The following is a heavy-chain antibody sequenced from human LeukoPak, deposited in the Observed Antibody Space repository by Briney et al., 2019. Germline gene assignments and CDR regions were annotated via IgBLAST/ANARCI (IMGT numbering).Heavy chain of an antibody. CDR3: ARETRIVGATFYYYYMDV. CDR1: GYTFTGYY. V-gene: IGHV1-18*04. Sequence: ASVKVSCKASGYTFTGYYMHWVRQAPGQGLEWMGWISAYNGNTNYAQKLQGRVTMTTDTSTSTAYMELRSLRSDDTAVYYCARETRIVGATFYYYYMDVWGKGTTVTVSS. CDR2: ISAYNGNT. J-gene: IGHJ6*03. D-gene: IGHD1-26*01.